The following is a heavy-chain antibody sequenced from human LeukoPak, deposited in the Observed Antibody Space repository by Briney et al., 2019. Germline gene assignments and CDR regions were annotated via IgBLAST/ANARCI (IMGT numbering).Heavy chain of an antibody. CDR2: IKQDGSEK. V-gene: IGHV3-7*03. CDR1: GFTFSSYW. D-gene: IGHD6-13*01. CDR3: AKVSYGDPGIAAAVTNPPPSKEFDY. Sequence: PGGSLRLSCAASGFTFSSYWMSWVRQAPGKGLEWVANIKQDGSEKYYVDSVKGRFTISRDNSKNTLYLQMNSLRAEDTAVYYCAKVSYGDPGIAAAVTNPPPSKEFDYWGQGTLVTVSS. J-gene: IGHJ4*02.